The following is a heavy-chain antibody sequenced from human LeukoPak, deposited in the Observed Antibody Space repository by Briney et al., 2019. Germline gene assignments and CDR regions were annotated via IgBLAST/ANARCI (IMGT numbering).Heavy chain of an antibody. CDR1: GFTVSSNY. CDR3: AKNFPYYDFWSGQQVTLYDY. V-gene: IGHV3-53*01. Sequence: GGSLRLSCAASGFTVSSNYMSWVRQAPGKGLEWVSVIYSGGSTYYADSVKGRFTISRDNSKNTLYLQMNSLRAEDTAVYYCAKNFPYYDFWSGQQVTLYDYWGQGTLVTVSS. D-gene: IGHD3-3*01. J-gene: IGHJ4*02. CDR2: IYSGGST.